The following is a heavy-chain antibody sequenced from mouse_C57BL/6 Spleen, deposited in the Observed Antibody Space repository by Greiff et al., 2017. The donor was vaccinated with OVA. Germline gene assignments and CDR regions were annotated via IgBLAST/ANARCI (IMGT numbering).Heavy chain of an antibody. CDR1: GYAFSSYW. V-gene: IGHV1-80*01. CDR2: IYPGDGDT. Sequence: QVQLQQSGAELVKPGASVKISCKASGYAFSSYWMNWLKQRPGKGLEWIGQIYPGDGDTNYNGKFKGKATLTADKSSSTAYMQLSSLTSEDSAVYFCASDGYYGYFDYWGQGTTLTVSS. CDR3: ASDGYYGYFDY. J-gene: IGHJ2*01. D-gene: IGHD2-3*01.